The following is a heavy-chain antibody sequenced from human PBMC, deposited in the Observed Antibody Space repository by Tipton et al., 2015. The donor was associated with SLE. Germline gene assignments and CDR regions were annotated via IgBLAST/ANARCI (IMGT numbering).Heavy chain of an antibody. J-gene: IGHJ5*02. CDR3: ARERVYRNWFDP. Sequence: SLRLSCAASGFTFSDYYMSWIRQAPGKGLEWVSYISSSSSYTNYADSVKGRFTISRDNAKNSLYLQMNSLRAEDTAVYYCARERVYRNWFDPWGQGTLVTVSS. CDR1: GFTFSDYY. D-gene: IGHD5/OR15-5a*01. V-gene: IGHV3-11*06. CDR2: ISSSSSYT.